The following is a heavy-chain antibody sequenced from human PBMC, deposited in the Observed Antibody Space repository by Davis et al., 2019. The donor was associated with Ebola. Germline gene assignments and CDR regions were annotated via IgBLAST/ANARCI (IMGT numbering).Heavy chain of an antibody. CDR1: GFTFSTYW. D-gene: IGHD3-3*01. V-gene: IGHV3-7*01. J-gene: IGHJ4*02. Sequence: GGSLRLSCAASGFTFSTYWMSWVRQAPGKGLEWVANIKTDGSEDHYVDSVKGRFTMSRDNAKNSLYLQLDSLKDEDTAVYYCARWGLRGNYDSWSGSDYYFDYWGQGALVIVSS. CDR3: ARWGLRGNYDSWSGSDYYFDY. CDR2: IKTDGSED.